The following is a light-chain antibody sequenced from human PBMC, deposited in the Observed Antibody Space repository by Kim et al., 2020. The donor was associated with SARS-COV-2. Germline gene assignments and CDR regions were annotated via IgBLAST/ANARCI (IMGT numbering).Light chain of an antibody. V-gene: IGLV3-25*03. CDR3: QSADSSDSVL. Sequence: SYELTQPPSVSLSPGQTARISCSGDALPNQYAYWYQQKPGQAPVVVIYKDSERPSGIPERFSGSSSGTTVTLTISGVQAEDEADYYCQSADSSDSVLFGVGTQLTVL. CDR1: ALPNQY. CDR2: KDS. J-gene: IGLJ2*01.